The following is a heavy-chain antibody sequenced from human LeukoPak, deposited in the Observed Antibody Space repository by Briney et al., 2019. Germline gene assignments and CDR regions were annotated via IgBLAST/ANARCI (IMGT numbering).Heavy chain of an antibody. Sequence: GASVKVSCKASGYTFTSYGISWVRQAPGQGLEWMGWISAYNGNTNYAQKLQGRVTMTTDTSTSTAYMELRSLRSDDTAVYYCAREHDITGTTVWFDPWGQGTLVTVSS. V-gene: IGHV1-18*01. CDR2: ISAYNGNT. CDR3: AREHDITGTTVWFDP. J-gene: IGHJ5*02. D-gene: IGHD1-7*01. CDR1: GYTFTSYG.